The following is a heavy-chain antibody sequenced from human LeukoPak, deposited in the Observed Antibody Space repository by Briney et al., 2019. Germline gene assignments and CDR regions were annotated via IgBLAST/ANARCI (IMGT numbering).Heavy chain of an antibody. CDR2: IYYSGST. Sequence: PSETQSLTCTVSGGSISTYYWSWIRQPPGKGLEWIGYIYYSGSTNYNPSLKSRVTISLDTSKNQFSLKLNSVTAADTAMYYCARSFSPNYYDLLDYWGQGTLVTVSS. D-gene: IGHD3-22*01. V-gene: IGHV4-59*01. CDR3: ARSFSPNYYDLLDY. J-gene: IGHJ4*02. CDR1: GGSISTYY.